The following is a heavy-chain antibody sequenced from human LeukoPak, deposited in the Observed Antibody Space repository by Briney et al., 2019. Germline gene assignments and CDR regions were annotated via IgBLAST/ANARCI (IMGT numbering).Heavy chain of an antibody. D-gene: IGHD2-2*01. CDR1: GYTFTGYY. J-gene: IGHJ4*02. Sequence: ASVKVSCKASGYTFTGYYMHWVRQAPGQGLEWMGRINPNSGGTNYAQKFQGRVTMTRDTSISTAYMELSRLRSDDTAVYYCARDLGYCSSTSCYVIDYWGPGTLVTVSS. V-gene: IGHV1-2*06. CDR3: ARDLGYCSSTSCYVIDY. CDR2: INPNSGGT.